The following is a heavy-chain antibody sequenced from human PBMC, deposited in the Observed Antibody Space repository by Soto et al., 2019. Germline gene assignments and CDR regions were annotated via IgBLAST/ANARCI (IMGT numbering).Heavy chain of an antibody. CDR3: ARPDEGGYSSNHHYYYALDV. CDR2: IIPIFDIT. V-gene: IGHV1-69*13. Sequence: SVKVSCKASGGTFRSYSISWVRQAPGQGLEWMGGIIPIFDITNYAQKFQGRVTITADESTSTAYMELSSLGSDDTAVYYCARPDEGGYSSNHHYYYALDVWGQGTTVTVSS. J-gene: IGHJ6*02. D-gene: IGHD3-22*01. CDR1: GGTFRSYS.